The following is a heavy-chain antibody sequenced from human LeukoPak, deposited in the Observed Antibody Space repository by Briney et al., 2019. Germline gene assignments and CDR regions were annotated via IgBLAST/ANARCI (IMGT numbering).Heavy chain of an antibody. J-gene: IGHJ4*02. V-gene: IGHV3-74*01. CDR3: ARGGSGSDWIYFDY. D-gene: IGHD5-12*01. Sequence: GGSLRLSCAASGFTFSSYWMHWVRQAPGKGLVWVSRINSDGSSTSYADSVKGRFTISRDNAKNSLYLRMNSLRAEDTAVYYCARGGSGSDWIYFDYWGQGTLVTVSS. CDR1: GFTFSSYW. CDR2: INSDGSST.